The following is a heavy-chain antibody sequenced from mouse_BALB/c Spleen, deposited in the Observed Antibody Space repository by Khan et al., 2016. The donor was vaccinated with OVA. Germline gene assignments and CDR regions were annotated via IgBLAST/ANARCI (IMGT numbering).Heavy chain of an antibody. D-gene: IGHD1-1*01. CDR1: GFSLTNYG. Sequence: VQLQESGPGLVAPSQSLSITCTVSGFSLTNYGVHWVRQPPREGLEWLGVIWAGGSSNYNSALMSRLSISNDNSKGKDLLKMNSLQTNDKAMYYCARPYYGSAWFAYWGQGTLVTVSA. CDR2: IWAGGSS. V-gene: IGHV2-9*02. J-gene: IGHJ3*01. CDR3: ARPYYGSAWFAY.